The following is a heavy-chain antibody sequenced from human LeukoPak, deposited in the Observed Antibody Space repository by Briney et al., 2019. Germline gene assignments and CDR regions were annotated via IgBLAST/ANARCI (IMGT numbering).Heavy chain of an antibody. CDR1: GGSISNNDYS. D-gene: IGHD4-17*01. CDR3: ARQVYGDYGYFDL. J-gene: IGHJ2*01. V-gene: IGHV4-30-2*01. Sequence: SQTLSLTCAVSGGSISNNDYSWSWIRQPPGKGLEWIGYIFHSGSSYYSPSLRSRVTMSVDRSKNQFSLKLSYVTAADTAFYYCARQVYGDYGYFDLWGRGTLVTVSS. CDR2: IFHSGSS.